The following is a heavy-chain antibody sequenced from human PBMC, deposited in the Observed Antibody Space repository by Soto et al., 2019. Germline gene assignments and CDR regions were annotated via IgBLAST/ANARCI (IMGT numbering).Heavy chain of an antibody. CDR1: EFTFSSYA. V-gene: IGHV3-23*01. CDR2: ISGSGGST. D-gene: IGHD5-12*01. Sequence: EGQLLESGGGLVQPGGSLRLSCAVSEFTFSSYAMSWVRQAPGKGLEWVSVISGSGGSTYYADSVKGRFTISRDNAKNTLYLQMNSVRAEDPAVYDCAKEPGYVDYSYFDLWGRGTLVIVSS. CDR3: AKEPGYVDYSYFDL. J-gene: IGHJ2*01.